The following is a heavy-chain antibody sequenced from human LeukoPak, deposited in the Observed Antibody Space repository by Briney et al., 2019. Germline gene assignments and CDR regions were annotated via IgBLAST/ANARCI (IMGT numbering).Heavy chain of an antibody. Sequence: SETLSLTCTVSGGSISSGGYYWSWIRQHPGKGLEWIGYIYYSGSTYYNPSLKSRVTISVDTSKNQLSLKLSSVTAAGTAVYYCARGVPYGGNPVDYWGQGTLVTVSS. CDR1: GGSISSGGYY. J-gene: IGHJ4*02. V-gene: IGHV4-31*03. CDR2: IYYSGST. CDR3: ARGVPYGGNPVDY. D-gene: IGHD4-23*01.